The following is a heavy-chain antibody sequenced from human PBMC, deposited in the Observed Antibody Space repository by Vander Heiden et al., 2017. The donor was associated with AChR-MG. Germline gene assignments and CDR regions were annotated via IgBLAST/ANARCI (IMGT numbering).Heavy chain of an antibody. CDR3: ARDRYYDSSGYSLIFDY. CDR1: GVTISSYA. CDR2: IIPIFGTA. Sequence: QVQLVQSGAEVKKPGSSMNVSCKASGVTISSYAISWVRQAPGQGIEWMGGIIPIFGTANYAQKFQGRVTITADKATSTAYMELSSLRSEDTAVYYCARDRYYDSSGYSLIFDYWGQGTLVTVSS. V-gene: IGHV1-69*06. J-gene: IGHJ4*02. D-gene: IGHD3-22*01.